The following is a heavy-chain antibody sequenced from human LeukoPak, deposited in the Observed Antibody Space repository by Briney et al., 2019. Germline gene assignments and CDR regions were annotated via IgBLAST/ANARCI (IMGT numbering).Heavy chain of an antibody. CDR2: ISAYNGNT. V-gene: IGHV1-18*01. CDR3: ARDSSSFFDY. J-gene: IGHJ4*02. Sequence: GASVKVSCKASGGTFSSYGISWVRQAPGQGLERMGWISAYNGNTNYAQKLQGRVTMTTDTSTSTAYMELRSLRSDDTAVYYCARDSSSFFDYWGQGTLVTVSS. D-gene: IGHD6-13*01. CDR1: GGTFSSYG.